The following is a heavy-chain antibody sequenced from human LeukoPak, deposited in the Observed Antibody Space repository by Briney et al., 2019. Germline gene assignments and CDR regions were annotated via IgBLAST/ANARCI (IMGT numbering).Heavy chain of an antibody. CDR3: ARASPLLWFGEPLTYGMDV. Sequence: ASVKVSCKASGYTFTSYYMHWVRQAPGQGLEWMGIINPSGGSTSYAQKFQGRVTMTRDTSTSAVYMELSSLRSEDTAVYYCARASPLLWFGEPLTYGMDVWGQETTVTVSS. J-gene: IGHJ6*02. CDR2: INPSGGST. D-gene: IGHD3-10*01. CDR1: GYTFTSYY. V-gene: IGHV1-46*01.